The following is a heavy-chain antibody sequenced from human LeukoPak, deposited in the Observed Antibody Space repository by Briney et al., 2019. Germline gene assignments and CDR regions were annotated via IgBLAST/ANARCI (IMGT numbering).Heavy chain of an antibody. CDR2: ISYDGSNK. V-gene: IGHV3-30*18. Sequence: GGSLRLSCAASGFTFSSYGMHWVRQAPGKGLEWVAVISYDGSNKYYADSVKGRFTISRDNSKNTLYLQMNSLRAEDTAVYYCAKEESAALPEDYWGQGTLVTVSS. D-gene: IGHD1-14*01. J-gene: IGHJ4*02. CDR3: AKEESAALPEDY. CDR1: GFTFSSYG.